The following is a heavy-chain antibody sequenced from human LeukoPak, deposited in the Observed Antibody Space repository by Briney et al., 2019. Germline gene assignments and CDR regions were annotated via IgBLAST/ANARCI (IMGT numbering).Heavy chain of an antibody. D-gene: IGHD4-17*01. V-gene: IGHV4-4*02. Sequence: TSETLSLTCAVSGGSISSSNWWSWVRQPPGKGLEWIGEIYHSGSTNYNPSLKSRVTISVDKSKNQFSLKLSSVTAADTAVYYCARVVLNVYGDPGAFDIWGQGTMVTVSS. CDR1: GGSISSSNW. CDR2: IYHSGST. CDR3: ARVVLNVYGDPGAFDI. J-gene: IGHJ3*02.